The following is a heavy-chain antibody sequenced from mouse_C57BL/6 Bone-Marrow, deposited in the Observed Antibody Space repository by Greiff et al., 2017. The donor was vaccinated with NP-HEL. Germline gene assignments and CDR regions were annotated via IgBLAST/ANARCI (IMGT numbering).Heavy chain of an antibody. Sequence: VQLQQSGAELVRPGTSVKVSCKASGYAFTNYLIEWVKQRPGQGLEWIGVINPGSGGTNYNEKFKGKATLTADKSSSTAYMQLSSLTSEDSAVYFCAKGRSTVVGAMDYGGQGTSVTVSS. D-gene: IGHD1-1*01. J-gene: IGHJ4*01. CDR1: GYAFTNYL. V-gene: IGHV1-54*01. CDR3: AKGRSTVVGAMDY. CDR2: INPGSGGT.